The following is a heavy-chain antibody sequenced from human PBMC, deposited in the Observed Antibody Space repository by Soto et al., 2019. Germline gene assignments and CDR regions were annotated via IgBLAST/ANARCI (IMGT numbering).Heavy chain of an antibody. CDR2: ISSSGGTI. CDR3: ARGVAVAGTGFDY. CDR1: GFTFSNYY. D-gene: IGHD6-19*01. J-gene: IGHJ4*02. Sequence: GGSLRLSCAASGFTFSNYYMTWIRQAPGKGLEWVSYISSSGGTIYYADSVKGRFTISRDNAKNSLYLQMNSLRAEDTAVYYCARGVAVAGTGFDYWGQGTLVTVSS. V-gene: IGHV3-11*01.